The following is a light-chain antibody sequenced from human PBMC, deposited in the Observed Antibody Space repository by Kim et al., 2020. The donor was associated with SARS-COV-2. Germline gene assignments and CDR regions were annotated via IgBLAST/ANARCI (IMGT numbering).Light chain of an antibody. CDR1: QLGDKY. J-gene: IGLJ2*01. V-gene: IGLV3-1*01. CDR3: QAWDSSTVI. CDR2: QDN. Sequence: SVSPRQTASITCSGDQLGDKYASWYQQKPGQSPVLVIYQDNKRPSGIPERFSGSNSGNTATLTISGTQGMDEADYYCQAWDSSTVIFGGGTQLTVL.